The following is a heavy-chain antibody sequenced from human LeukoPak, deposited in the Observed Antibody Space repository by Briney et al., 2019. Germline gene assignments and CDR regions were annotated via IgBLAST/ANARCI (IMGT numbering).Heavy chain of an antibody. CDR1: GFIFSNYA. V-gene: IGHV3-64*01. Sequence: GGSLRLSCAASGFIFSNYAMHWVRQAPGKGLEYISSISVNGDSTHYANSVRGRFTISRDNSKNTLYLQMGSLKTEDMAVYYCAKEGTPQVSTWYDLWGQGTQVIVSS. J-gene: IGHJ5*02. D-gene: IGHD3-10*01. CDR2: ISVNGDST. CDR3: AKEGTPQVSTWYDL.